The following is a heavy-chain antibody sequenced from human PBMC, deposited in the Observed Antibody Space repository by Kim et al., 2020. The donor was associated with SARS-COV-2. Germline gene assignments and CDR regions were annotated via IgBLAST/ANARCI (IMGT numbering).Heavy chain of an antibody. CDR3: ARLTAVAGIISYYYYGMDV. J-gene: IGHJ6*02. CDR1: GFTFSSYS. V-gene: IGHV3-21*01. CDR2: ISSSSSYI. Sequence: GGSLRLSCAASGFTFSSYSMNWVRQAPGKGLEWVSSISSSSSYIYYADSVKGRFTISRDNAKNSLYLQMNSLRAEDTAVYYCARLTAVAGIISYYYYGMDVWGQGTTVTVSS. D-gene: IGHD6-19*01.